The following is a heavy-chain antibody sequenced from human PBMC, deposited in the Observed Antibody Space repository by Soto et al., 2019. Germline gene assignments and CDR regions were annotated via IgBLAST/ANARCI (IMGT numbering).Heavy chain of an antibody. CDR2: TYYRSKWYN. D-gene: IGHD5-12*01. CDR1: GDSGSSNSAA. J-gene: IGHJ6*02. CDR3: ARGSRGGYNLAYYYGRDS. Sequence: SETLSRTCALSGDSGSSNSAAWNWIRQSPSRGLEWLGRTYYRSKWYNDYAVSVKSRITINPDTSKNQFSLQLNSVTPEDTAMYDCARGSRGGYNLAYYYGRDSWGQGTTGTV. V-gene: IGHV6-1*01.